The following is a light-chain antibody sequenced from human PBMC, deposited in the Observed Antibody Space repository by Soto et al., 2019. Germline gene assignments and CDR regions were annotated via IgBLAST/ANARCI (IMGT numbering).Light chain of an antibody. Sequence: DIVMTQSPLSLPVTPGEPASISCRSSQSLLYSTGYTYLDWYLQKPGQSPQLLIYLVSNRASGVPDRFSGSGSGTDFTLRISRVEAEDVGIYYCMQVLQTPFTFGPGTKVEIK. J-gene: IGKJ3*01. CDR2: LVS. V-gene: IGKV2-28*01. CDR3: MQVLQTPFT. CDR1: QSLLYSTGYTY.